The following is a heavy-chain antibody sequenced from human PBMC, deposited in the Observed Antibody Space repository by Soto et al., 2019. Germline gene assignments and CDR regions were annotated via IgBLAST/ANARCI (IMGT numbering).Heavy chain of an antibody. CDR3: ARLEGSNWFDP. D-gene: IGHD3-10*01. Sequence: PSETLSLTCTVSGGSISSYYWSWSRQPPGKGLEWIGYIYYSGSTNYNPSLKSRVTISVDTSKNQFSLKLSSVTAADTAVYYCARLEGSNWFDPWGQGTLVTVSS. J-gene: IGHJ5*02. CDR2: IYYSGST. V-gene: IGHV4-59*08. CDR1: GGSISSYY.